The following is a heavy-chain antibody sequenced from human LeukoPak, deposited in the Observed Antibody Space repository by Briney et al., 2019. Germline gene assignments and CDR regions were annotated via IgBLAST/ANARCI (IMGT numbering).Heavy chain of an antibody. CDR2: IYHSGST. CDR3: AREEDCSGGSCHLD. V-gene: IGHV4-38-2*02. D-gene: IGHD2-15*01. J-gene: IGHJ4*02. Sequence: SETLSLTCAVSGYSISSGYYWGWIRQPPGKGLEWIGSIYHSGSTYYNPSLKSRVTISVDTSKNQFSLKLSSVTAADTAVYYCAREEDCSGGSCHLDWGLGTLVTVSS. CDR1: GYSISSGYY.